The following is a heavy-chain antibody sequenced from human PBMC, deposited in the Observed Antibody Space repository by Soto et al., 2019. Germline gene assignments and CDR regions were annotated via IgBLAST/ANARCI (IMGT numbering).Heavy chain of an antibody. J-gene: IGHJ4*02. CDR2: ISSSSSYI. V-gene: IGHV3-21*01. CDR1: GVTFSSYS. Sequence: GGSLRLSCAASGVTFSSYSMNWVRQAPGKGLEWVSSISSSSSYIYYADSVKGRFTISRDNAKNSLYLQMNSLRAEDTAVYYCARGTGGYDWFYDYWGQGTLVTVSS. D-gene: IGHD5-12*01. CDR3: ARGTGGYDWFYDY.